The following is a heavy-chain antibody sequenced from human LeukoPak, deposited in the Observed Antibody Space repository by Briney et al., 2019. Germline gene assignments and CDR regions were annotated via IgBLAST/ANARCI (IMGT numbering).Heavy chain of an antibody. V-gene: IGHV4-34*01. CDR1: GGPFSGYY. J-gene: IGHJ3*02. D-gene: IGHD2-2*01. Sequence: SETLSLTCAVYGGPFSGYYWSWIRQPPGKGLEWIGEINHSGSTNYNPSLKSRVTISVDTSKNQFSLKLSSVTAADTAVYYCARGDIVVVPAAKVDAFDIWGQGTMVTVSS. CDR2: INHSGST. CDR3: ARGDIVVVPAAKVDAFDI.